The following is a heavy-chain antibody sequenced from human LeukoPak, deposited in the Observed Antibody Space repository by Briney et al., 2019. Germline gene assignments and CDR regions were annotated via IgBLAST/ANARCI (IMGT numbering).Heavy chain of an antibody. CDR2: IYSGGST. Sequence: GGSLRLSRAASGFTVSSNYMSWVRQAPGKGLEWVSVIYSGGSTYYADSVKGRFTISRDNSKNTLYLQMNSLRAEDTAVYYCARAGPDYWGQGTLVTVSS. CDR1: GFTVSSNY. D-gene: IGHD1-14*01. J-gene: IGHJ4*02. CDR3: ARAGPDY. V-gene: IGHV3-66*02.